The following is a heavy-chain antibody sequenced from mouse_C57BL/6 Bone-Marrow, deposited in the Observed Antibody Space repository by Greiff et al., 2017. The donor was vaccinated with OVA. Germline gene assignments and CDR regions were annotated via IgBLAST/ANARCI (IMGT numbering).Heavy chain of an antibody. D-gene: IGHD3-3*01. Sequence: QVQLQQPGAELVKPGASVKMSCKASGYTFTSYWIPWVKQRPGQGLEWIGDIYPGSGSTNYNEKFKSKATLTVDTSSSTAYMHLSSLTSEDSAGDCCGGLCYCFDYWGQGTTLTVSS. CDR1: GYTFTSYW. V-gene: IGHV1-55*01. CDR2: IYPGSGST. CDR3: GGLCYCFDY. J-gene: IGHJ2*01.